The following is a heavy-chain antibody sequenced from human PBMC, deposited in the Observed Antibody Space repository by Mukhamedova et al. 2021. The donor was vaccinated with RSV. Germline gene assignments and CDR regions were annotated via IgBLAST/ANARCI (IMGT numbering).Heavy chain of an antibody. CDR3: ARLGDSTPYRPFDY. Sequence: QPPGKGLEWIGSIYYSGSTYYKPSLKSRVTISVDTSKNQFSLKLSSVTAADTAVYYCARLGDSTPYRPFDYLG. D-gene: IGHD2/OR15-2a*01. J-gene: IGHJ4*01. V-gene: IGHV4-39*01. CDR2: IYYSGST.